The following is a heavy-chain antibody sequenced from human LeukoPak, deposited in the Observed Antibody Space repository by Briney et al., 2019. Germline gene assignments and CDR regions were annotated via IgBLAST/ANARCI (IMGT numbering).Heavy chain of an antibody. V-gene: IGHV1-2*06. J-gene: IGHJ5*02. CDR3: ARDYGPYPGCSWFDP. Sequence: ASVKVSCKASGYTFTGYYVHWVRQAPGQGLEWMGRINPNSGDTNYAQKFQGRVTMTRDTSISTAYMELDRLTSDDTAVYYCARDYGPYPGCSWFDPWGQGTLVTVSS. CDR2: INPNSGDT. D-gene: IGHD2-21*01. CDR1: GYTFTGYY.